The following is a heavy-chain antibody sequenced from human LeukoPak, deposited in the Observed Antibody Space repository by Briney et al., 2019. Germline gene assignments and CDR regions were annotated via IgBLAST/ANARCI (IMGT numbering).Heavy chain of an antibody. CDR1: GFTFSSYG. D-gene: IGHD2-2*01. CDR2: IWYDGSNK. V-gene: IGHV3-33*06. J-gene: IGHJ4*02. CDR3: AKDLAYSSTSLDY. Sequence: PEGSLRLSCAASGFTFSSYGMHWVRQAPGKGLEWVAVIWYDGSNKYYADSVKGRFTISRNNSKNTLYLQMNSLRAEDTSVYYCAKDLAYSSTSLDYWGQGTLVTVSS.